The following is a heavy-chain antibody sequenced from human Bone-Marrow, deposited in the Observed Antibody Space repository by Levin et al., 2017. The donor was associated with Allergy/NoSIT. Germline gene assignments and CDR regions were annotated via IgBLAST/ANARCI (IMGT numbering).Heavy chain of an antibody. CDR3: AKSVKITITNANAKRIAVTGGETDY. CDR1: GFTFSNYG. D-gene: IGHD6-19*01. V-gene: IGHV3-23*01. J-gene: IGHJ4*02. Sequence: PGGSLRLSCAAFGFTFSNYGMSWVRQAPGRGLEWVAGISSSGGTYYADSVRGRFSISRDNSKNTLYLQMNRLRAEDTAVYYCAKSVKITITNANAKRIAVTGGETDYWGQGTLVTVSS. CDR2: ISSSGGT.